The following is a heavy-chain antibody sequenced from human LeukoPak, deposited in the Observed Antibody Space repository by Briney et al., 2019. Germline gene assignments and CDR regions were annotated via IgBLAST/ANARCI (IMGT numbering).Heavy chain of an antibody. D-gene: IGHD6-13*01. CDR2: TYYSGST. CDR3: ARVGGYSSSWWAGDYYYMDV. Sequence: PSETLSLTCTVSGGSISSGSHYWGWIRQPPGKGLEWIGYTYYSGSTNYNPSLKSRVTISVDTSKNQFSLKLSSVTAADTAVYYCARVGGYSSSWWAGDYYYMDVWGKGTTVTISS. J-gene: IGHJ6*03. CDR1: GGSISSGSHY. V-gene: IGHV4-61*01.